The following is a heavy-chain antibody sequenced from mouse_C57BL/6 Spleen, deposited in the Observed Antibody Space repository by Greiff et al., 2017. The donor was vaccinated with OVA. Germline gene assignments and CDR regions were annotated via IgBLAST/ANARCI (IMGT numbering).Heavy chain of an antibody. Sequence: QVQLQQPGAELVKPGASVKLSCTASGYTFTSYWMHWVKQRPGRGLEWIGRIDPNSGGTKYNEKFKSKATLTVDKPTSTAYMQLSSITSEDSAVYYSARYGYDEGWYFDVWGTGTTVTVSS. J-gene: IGHJ1*03. V-gene: IGHV1-72*01. CDR1: GYTFTSYW. D-gene: IGHD2-2*01. CDR2: IDPNSGGT. CDR3: ARYGYDEGWYFDV.